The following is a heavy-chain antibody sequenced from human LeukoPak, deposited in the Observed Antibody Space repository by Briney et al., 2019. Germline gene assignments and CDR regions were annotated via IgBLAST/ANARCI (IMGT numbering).Heavy chain of an antibody. Sequence: PSQTLSLTCTVSGGSISSGDYYWSWIRQPPGKGLEWIGYIYYSGSTYYSPSLKSRVTISVDTSKNQFSLKLSSVTAADTAVYYCARADRSSGYYGGDYYYGMDVWGQGTTVTVSS. J-gene: IGHJ6*02. CDR3: ARADRSSGYYGGDYYYGMDV. D-gene: IGHD3-22*01. V-gene: IGHV4-30-4*01. CDR2: IYYSGST. CDR1: GGSISSGDYY.